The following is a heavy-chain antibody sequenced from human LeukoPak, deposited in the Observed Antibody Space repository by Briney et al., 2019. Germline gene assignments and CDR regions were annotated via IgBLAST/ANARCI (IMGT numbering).Heavy chain of an antibody. D-gene: IGHD6-19*01. CDR3: AKVSAVAGTAPRYFDY. J-gene: IGHJ4*02. Sequence: PGGSLRLSCAASRFTFSSYAMSWVRQAPGKGLEWVSAISGSGGSTYYADSVKGRFTISRDNSKNTLYLQMNSLRAEDTAVYYCAKVSAVAGTAPRYFDYWGQGTLVTVSS. CDR1: RFTFSSYA. CDR2: ISGSGGST. V-gene: IGHV3-23*01.